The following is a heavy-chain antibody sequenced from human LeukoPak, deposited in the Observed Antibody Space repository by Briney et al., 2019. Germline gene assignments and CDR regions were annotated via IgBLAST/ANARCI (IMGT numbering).Heavy chain of an antibody. CDR1: GFTFSSYG. CDR2: IWYDGSNK. CDR3: AREKDRYCSSTSCSRRFDP. V-gene: IGHV3-33*01. Sequence: GGSLRLSCAASGFTFSSYGMHWVRQAPGKGLEWVAVIWYDGSNKYYADSVKGRFTISRDNSKNTLYLQMNSLRAEDTAVYYCAREKDRYCSSTSCSRRFDPWGQGTLVTVSS. D-gene: IGHD2-2*01. J-gene: IGHJ5*02.